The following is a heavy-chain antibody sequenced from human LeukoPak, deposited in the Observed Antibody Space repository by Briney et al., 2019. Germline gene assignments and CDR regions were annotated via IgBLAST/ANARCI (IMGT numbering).Heavy chain of an antibody. Sequence: PGGSLRLSCAASGFTFSSYAMSWVRQAPGKGLEWVSAISGSGGSTYYADSVKGRFTISRDNSKNTLYLQMNSLRAEDTAVYYCARGRAPVATNNYFDYWGQGTLVTVSS. CDR3: ARGRAPVATNNYFDY. J-gene: IGHJ4*02. D-gene: IGHD5-12*01. CDR2: ISGSGGST. CDR1: GFTFSSYA. V-gene: IGHV3-23*01.